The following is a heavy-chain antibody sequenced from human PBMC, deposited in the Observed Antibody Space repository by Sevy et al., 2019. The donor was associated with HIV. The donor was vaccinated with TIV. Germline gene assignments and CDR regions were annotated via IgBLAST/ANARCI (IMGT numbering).Heavy chain of an antibody. CDR2: INPKRGHA. CDR3: ARGGSLDY. V-gene: IGHV1-8*01. J-gene: IGHJ4*02. D-gene: IGHD2-15*01. CDR1: GYNFVSYD. Sequence: ASVKVSCKASGYNFVSYDMSWVRLATGQGPEWMGWINPKRGHAAYAQKFHVRVTMTTDAPTNTAYMELNSLTSEDTAVYYCARGGSLDYWGQGTLVTVSS.